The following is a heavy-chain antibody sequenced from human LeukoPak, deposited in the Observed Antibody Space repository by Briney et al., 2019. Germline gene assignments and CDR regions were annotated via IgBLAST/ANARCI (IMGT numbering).Heavy chain of an antibody. D-gene: IGHD5-24*01. CDR1: GYTFTGYY. CDR3: ARGGDGYNLVEGDAFDI. J-gene: IGHJ3*02. Sequence: ASVKVSCKASGYTFTGYYMHWVRQAPGQGLEWMGWINPNSGGTNYAQKFQGRVTMTRDTSISTAYMELSRLRSDDTAVYYCARGGDGYNLVEGDAFDIWGQGTMVTVSS. V-gene: IGHV1-2*02. CDR2: INPNSGGT.